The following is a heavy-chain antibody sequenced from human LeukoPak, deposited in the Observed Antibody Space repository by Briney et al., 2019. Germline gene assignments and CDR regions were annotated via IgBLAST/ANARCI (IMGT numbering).Heavy chain of an antibody. V-gene: IGHV3-48*01. Sequence: GGSLRLSCAASGFTFSSYSMNWVRQAPGKGLEWVSYISSSSSTIYYADSVKGRFTISRDNSKNTLYLQMNSLRAEDTAVYYCAKGNRRMVIVVVTAFDIWGQGTMVTVSS. CDR1: GFTFSSYS. D-gene: IGHD3-22*01. CDR3: AKGNRRMVIVVVTAFDI. J-gene: IGHJ3*02. CDR2: ISSSSSTI.